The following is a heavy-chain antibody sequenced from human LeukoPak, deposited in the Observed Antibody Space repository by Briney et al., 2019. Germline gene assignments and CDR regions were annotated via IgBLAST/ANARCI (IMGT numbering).Heavy chain of an antibody. CDR3: AKGDVVVPAASLNYYYGMDV. J-gene: IGHJ6*02. D-gene: IGHD2-2*01. CDR2: ISGSGGST. V-gene: IGHV3-23*01. CDR1: GFTFSSYA. Sequence: GGSLRLSCAASGFTFSSYAMSWVRQAPGKGLEWVSAISGSGGSTYYADSVKGRFTISRDNSKNTPYLQINSLRAEDTAVYYCAKGDVVVPAASLNYYYGMDVWGQGTTVTVSS.